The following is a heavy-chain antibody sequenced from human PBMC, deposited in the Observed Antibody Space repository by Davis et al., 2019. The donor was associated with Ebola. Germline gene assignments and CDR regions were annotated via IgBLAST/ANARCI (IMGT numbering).Heavy chain of an antibody. J-gene: IGHJ2*01. CDR3: ARRGILYWYFDL. CDR2: INHSGST. D-gene: IGHD1-26*01. Sequence: MPSETLSLTCAVYGGSFSGYYWSWIRQPPGKGLEWIGEINHSGSTNYNPSLKSRVTISVDTSKNQFSLKLSSVTAADTAVYYCARRGILYWYFDLWGRGTLVTVSS. V-gene: IGHV4-34*01. CDR1: GGSFSGYY.